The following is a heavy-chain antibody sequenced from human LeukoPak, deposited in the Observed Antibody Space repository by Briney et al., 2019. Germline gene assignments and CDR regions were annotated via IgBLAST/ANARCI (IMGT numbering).Heavy chain of an antibody. CDR2: INPSGGST. D-gene: IGHD1-26*01. CDR3: ARVNRELLREISIDY. V-gene: IGHV1-46*01. Sequence: ASVKVSCRASGYTFTNNYMHWVRQAPGQGLEWMGIINPSGGSTRYAQKFLGRVTVTRDTSTSTVYMELSSLRSEDTAVYYCARVNRELLREISIDYWGQGTLVTVSS. J-gene: IGHJ4*02. CDR1: GYTFTNNY.